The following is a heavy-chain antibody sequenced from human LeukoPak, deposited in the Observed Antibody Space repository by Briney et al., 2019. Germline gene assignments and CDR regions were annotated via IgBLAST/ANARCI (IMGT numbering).Heavy chain of an antibody. D-gene: IGHD1-26*01. Sequence: GASVKVSCKASGYTFTSYDINWVRQATGQGLEWMGWMNPNSGNTNYAQKLQGRVTMTTDTSTSTAYMELRSLRSDDTAVYYCARGGVGATTFPDYWGQGTLVTVSS. CDR1: GYTFTSYD. J-gene: IGHJ4*02. CDR3: ARGGVGATTFPDY. V-gene: IGHV1-8*01. CDR2: MNPNSGNT.